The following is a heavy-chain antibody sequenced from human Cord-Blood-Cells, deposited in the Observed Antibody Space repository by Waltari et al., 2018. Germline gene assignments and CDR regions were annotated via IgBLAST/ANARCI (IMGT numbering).Heavy chain of an antibody. CDR2: IYHSGRT. Sequence: QVQLQESGPGRVKPSETLSLTCTVSGYSISSGYYWGWIRQPPGKGVGWIGSIYHSGRTYDNPSLKGRVTISGDTSKNQFSLKLSSVTAADTAVYYCARGVGIAAAGKVDYWGQGTLVTVSS. CDR1: GYSISSGYY. V-gene: IGHV4-38-2*02. J-gene: IGHJ4*02. D-gene: IGHD6-13*01. CDR3: ARGVGIAAAGKVDY.